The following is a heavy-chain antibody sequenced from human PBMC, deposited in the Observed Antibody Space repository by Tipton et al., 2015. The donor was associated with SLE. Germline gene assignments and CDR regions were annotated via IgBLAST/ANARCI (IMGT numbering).Heavy chain of an antibody. V-gene: IGHV1-18*04. J-gene: IGHJ4*02. CDR3: ARGVWSGYPY. D-gene: IGHD3-3*01. CDR1: GYTFTGYY. CDR2: ISAYNGNT. Sequence: QLVQSGPEVKKPGSSVKVSCKASGYTFTGYYMHWVRQAPGQGLEWMGWISAYNGNTNYAQKLQDRVTMTTDTSTSTAYMELRSLSSDDTAVYYCARGVWSGYPYWGQGTLVTVSS.